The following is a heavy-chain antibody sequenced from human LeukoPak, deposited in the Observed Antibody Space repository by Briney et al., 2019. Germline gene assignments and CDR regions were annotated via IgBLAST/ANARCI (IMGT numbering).Heavy chain of an antibody. CDR3: ARGRGSSWYYFDY. D-gene: IGHD6-13*01. J-gene: IGHJ4*02. Sequence: PSETLSLTCTVSGGSISSGGYYCSWVRQPAGKGLEWIGRIYASGNTNYNPSLKGRVTMSLDTSKNQFSLNLSSVTAADTAVYYCARGRGSSWYYFDYWGRGTLVTVSS. CDR2: IYASGNT. V-gene: IGHV4-61*02. CDR1: GGSISSGGYY.